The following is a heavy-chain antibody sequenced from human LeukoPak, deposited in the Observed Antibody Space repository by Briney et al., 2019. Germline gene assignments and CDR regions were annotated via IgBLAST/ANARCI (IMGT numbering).Heavy chain of an antibody. CDR3: RRSGGGLQFSY. D-gene: IGHD5-24*01. CDR2: ISESSSYT. J-gene: IGHJ4*02. CDR1: GFTFSDYY. V-gene: IGHV3-11*03. Sequence: PGGSLRLSCAASGFTFSDYYMSWIRQAPEKGLEWVSFISESSSYTKYADSVKGRFTISRDNAKNSLYLQMNSLRAEDTAVYYWRRSGGGLQFSYWGQGTLVTVSS.